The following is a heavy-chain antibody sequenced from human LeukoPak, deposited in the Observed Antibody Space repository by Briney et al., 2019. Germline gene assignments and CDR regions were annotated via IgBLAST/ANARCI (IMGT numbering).Heavy chain of an antibody. CDR1: GFTFSGYW. V-gene: IGHV3-30*02. D-gene: IGHD2-2*02. CDR3: AKRVGVPAAIAKGAFDI. Sequence: GGSLRLSCAASGFTFSGYWMNWVRQAPGKGLEWVAFIRYDGSNKYYADSVKGRFTISRDNSKNTLYLQMNSLRAEDTAVYYCAKRVGVPAAIAKGAFDIWGQGTMVTVSS. J-gene: IGHJ3*02. CDR2: IRYDGSNK.